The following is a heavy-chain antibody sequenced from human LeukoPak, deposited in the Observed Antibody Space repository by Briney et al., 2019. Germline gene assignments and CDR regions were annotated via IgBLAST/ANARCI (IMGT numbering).Heavy chain of an antibody. Sequence: PSETLSLTCAVYGGFFSGYYWSWIRQPPGKGLEWIGEINHSGSTNYNPSLKSRVTISVDTSKNQFSLKLSSVTAADTAVYYCAGGSYSMFNWGQGTLVTVSS. CDR3: AGGSYSMFN. CDR2: INHSGST. CDR1: GGFFSGYY. D-gene: IGHD1-26*01. J-gene: IGHJ4*02. V-gene: IGHV4-34*01.